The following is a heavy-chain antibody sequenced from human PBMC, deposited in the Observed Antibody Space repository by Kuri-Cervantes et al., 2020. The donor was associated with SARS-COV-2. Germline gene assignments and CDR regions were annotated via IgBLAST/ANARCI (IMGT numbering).Heavy chain of an antibody. CDR3: ARERGSWYVPLRTYYYYYMDV. CDR2: ISAYNGNT. J-gene: IGHJ6*03. V-gene: IGHV1-18*01. CDR1: GYTFTSYG. Sequence: ASVKVSCKASGYTFTSYGISWVRQAPGQGLEWMGWISAYNGNTDYAQKLQGRVTMTTDTSTSTAYMELRSLRSDDTAVYYCARERGSWYVPLRTYYYYYMDVWGKGTMVTVSS. D-gene: IGHD6-13*01.